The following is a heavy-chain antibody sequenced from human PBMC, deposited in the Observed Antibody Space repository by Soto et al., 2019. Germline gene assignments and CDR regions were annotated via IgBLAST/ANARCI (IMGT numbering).Heavy chain of an antibody. Sequence: EVQLVESGGGLVQPGGSLRLSCAASGITFSNYWMHWVRQPPGKGMGWVSRINSGGSITTYADSVKGRFTNSRDTAKHTLYLQLNSLRAEDTAVYYCARDTSGTGYSAAFDYWGQGALVTVSS. CDR3: ARDTSGTGYSAAFDY. V-gene: IGHV3-74*01. D-gene: IGHD3-9*01. CDR2: INSGGSIT. CDR1: GITFSNYW. J-gene: IGHJ4*02.